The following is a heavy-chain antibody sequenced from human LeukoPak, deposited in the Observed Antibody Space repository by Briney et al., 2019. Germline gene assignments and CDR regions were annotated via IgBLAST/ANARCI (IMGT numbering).Heavy chain of an antibody. J-gene: IGHJ5*02. CDR2: ISYDGSNK. CDR1: GFTFSSYA. CDR3: ARTGSLTKNWFDP. Sequence: PGGSLRLSCAASGFTFSSYAIHWVRQAPGKGLEWVAVISYDGSNKFYADSVKGRFTISRDNSKNTLFLQMNSLRVEDTAVYYCARTGSLTKNWFDPWGQGTLVTVSS. V-gene: IGHV3-30*04. D-gene: IGHD3-10*01.